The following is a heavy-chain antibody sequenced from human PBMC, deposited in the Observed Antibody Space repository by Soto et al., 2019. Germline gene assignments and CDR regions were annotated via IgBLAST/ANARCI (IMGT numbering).Heavy chain of an antibody. J-gene: IGHJ5*02. V-gene: IGHV3-23*01. CDR2: ISGSGGST. CDR3: ETNLVGLRELIENWLEP. CDR1: VFTFISYS. D-gene: IGHD1-26*01. Sequence: PWWSXRLSCAASVFTFISYSISLFRHAPGKGLEWVSAISGSGGSTYYADSVKGRFTIYRDNSKNTLYLQMNRLRAEDTAVYYCETNLVGLRELIENWLEPWGQGTLVKVYS.